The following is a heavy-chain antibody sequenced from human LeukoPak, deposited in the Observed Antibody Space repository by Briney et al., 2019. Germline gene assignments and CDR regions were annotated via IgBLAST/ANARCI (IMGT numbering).Heavy chain of an antibody. D-gene: IGHD6-19*01. Sequence: SETLSLTCTVSGGSISSYYWSWIRQPPGKGLEWIGYIYYSGSANYNPSLKSRVTISVDTSKNQFSLKLSSVTAADTAVYYCARDPRRQGIAVAGWGQGTLVTVSS. J-gene: IGHJ4*02. V-gene: IGHV4-59*12. CDR2: IYYSGSA. CDR1: GGSISSYY. CDR3: ARDPRRQGIAVAG.